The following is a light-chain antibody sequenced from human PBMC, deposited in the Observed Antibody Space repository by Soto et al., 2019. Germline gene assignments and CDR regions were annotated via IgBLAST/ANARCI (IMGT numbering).Light chain of an antibody. J-gene: IGLJ2*01. CDR1: SSDLGDYDY. CDR3: SSYAGSNNLI. Sequence: QSVLTQPPSASGSPGQSVTISCTGTSSDLGDYDYVSWYQRHPGKAPKLMIYEVNKRPSGVPDRFSGSKSGNTASLTVTGLQAEDEADYYCSSYAGSNNLIFGGGTQLTVL. CDR2: EVN. V-gene: IGLV2-8*01.